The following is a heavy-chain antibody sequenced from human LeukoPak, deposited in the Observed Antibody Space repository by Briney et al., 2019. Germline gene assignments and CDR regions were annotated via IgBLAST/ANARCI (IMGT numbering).Heavy chain of an antibody. CDR3: ARGGDYYGSGSYYGYY. CDR1: GYTFTGYY. CDR2: INPNSGGT. J-gene: IGHJ4*02. D-gene: IGHD3-10*01. Sequence: ASVKVSCKASGYTFTGYYMHWVRQAPGQGLEWMGWINPNSGGTNYAQKFRGRVTMTRDTSISTAYMELSRLRSDDTAVYYCARGGDYYGSGSYYGYYWGQGTLVTVSS. V-gene: IGHV1-2*02.